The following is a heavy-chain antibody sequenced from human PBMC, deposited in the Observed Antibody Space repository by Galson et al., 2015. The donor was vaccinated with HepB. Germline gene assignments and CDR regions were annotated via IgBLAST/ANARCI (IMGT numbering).Heavy chain of an antibody. J-gene: IGHJ5*02. CDR3: ARGRRFGELYRTNNWFDP. CDR1: GGTFSSYA. CDR2: IIPIFGTA. Sequence: SVKVSCKASGGTFSSYAISWVRQAPGQGLEWMGGIIPIFGTANYAQKFQGRVTITADESTSTAYMELSSLRSEDTAVYYCARGRRFGELYRTNNWFDPWGQGTLVTVSS. D-gene: IGHD3-10*01. V-gene: IGHV1-69*13.